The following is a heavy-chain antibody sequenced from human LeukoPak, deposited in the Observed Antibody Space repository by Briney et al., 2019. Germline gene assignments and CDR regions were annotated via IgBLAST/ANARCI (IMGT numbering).Heavy chain of an antibody. J-gene: IGHJ4*02. CDR1: GGSFSGYY. CDR3: ATLPRYDSSGYYYARPFDY. V-gene: IGHV4-34*01. Sequence: PSETLSLTCAVYGGSFSGYYWSWIRQPPGKGLEWIGEINHSGSTNYNPSLKSRVTISVDTSKNQFSLKLSPVTAADTAVYYCATLPRYDSSGYYYARPFDYWGQGTLVTVSS. D-gene: IGHD3-22*01. CDR2: INHSGST.